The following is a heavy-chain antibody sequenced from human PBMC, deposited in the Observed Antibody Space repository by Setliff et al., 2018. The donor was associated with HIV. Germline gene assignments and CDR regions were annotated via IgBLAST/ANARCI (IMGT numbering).Heavy chain of an antibody. J-gene: IGHJ4*02. V-gene: IGHV1-69*05. CDR3: ARTDYGGNSGGNYFDY. Sequence: SVKVSCKASGDTFSNYVLSWVRQAPGQGLEWMGGIVLMSGTADYAQKFQGRVTMTTDTATSTAYMEVRSLRSDDTAVYYCARTDYGGNSGGNYFDYWGQGSLVTVSS. CDR2: IVLMSGTA. D-gene: IGHD4-17*01. CDR1: GDTFSNYV.